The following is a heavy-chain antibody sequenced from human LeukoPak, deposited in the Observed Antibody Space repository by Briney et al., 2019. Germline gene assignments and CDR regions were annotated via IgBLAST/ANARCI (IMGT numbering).Heavy chain of an antibody. D-gene: IGHD2-2*01. V-gene: IGHV4-39*02. CDR3: AKDHCSSTSCRHDY. CDR1: GGSITSGSYY. CDR2: IYYSGST. Sequence: PSETLSLTCTVSGGSITSGSYYWGWIRQPPGKGLEWIGSIYYSGSTYYNPSFKGRDTISVDTSKNQFSLKLSSVTAADTAVYYCAKDHCSSTSCRHDYWGQGTLVTVSS. J-gene: IGHJ4*02.